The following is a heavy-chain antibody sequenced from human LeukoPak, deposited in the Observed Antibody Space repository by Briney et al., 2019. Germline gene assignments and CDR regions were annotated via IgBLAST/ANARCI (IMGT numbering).Heavy chain of an antibody. CDR2: IYYSGST. CDR3: ARFGDSGYDYLPLTARDTQTFDP. J-gene: IGHJ5*02. Sequence: SETLSLTCTVSGGSISSSSYYWGWIRQPPGKGLEWIGSIYYSGSTYYNPSLKSRVTISVDTSKNQFSLKLSSVTAADTAVYYCARFGDSGYDYLPLTARDTQTFDPWGQGTLVTVSS. D-gene: IGHD5-12*01. CDR1: GGSISSSSYY. V-gene: IGHV4-39*01.